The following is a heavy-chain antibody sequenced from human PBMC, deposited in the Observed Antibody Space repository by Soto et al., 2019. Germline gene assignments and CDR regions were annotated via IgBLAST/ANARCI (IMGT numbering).Heavy chain of an antibody. CDR2: INPNSGGT. CDR3: ARDWKIGSYCDY. D-gene: IGHD1-26*01. V-gene: IGHV1-2*02. J-gene: IGHJ4*02. CDR1: GYIFTGYY. Sequence: ASVKVSCKASGYIFTGYYMHWVRQAPGQGLEWMGWINPNSGGTNYAQKFQGRVTMTRDTSISTAYMELSRLRSDDTAVYYCARDWKIGSYCDYWGQGTLVTVSS.